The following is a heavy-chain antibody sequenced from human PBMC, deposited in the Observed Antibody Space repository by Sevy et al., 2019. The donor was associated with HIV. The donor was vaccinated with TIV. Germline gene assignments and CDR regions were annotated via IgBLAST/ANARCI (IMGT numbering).Heavy chain of an antibody. Sequence: GGSLRLSCAASGFTFSSYSMNWVRQAPGKGLEWVSSISSSGSNIYYADSVKGRFTISRDNAKNSLYLQMNSLRAEDTAVYYCARDRYCSSTSCYYGMDVWGQGTTVTVSS. CDR2: ISSSGSNI. V-gene: IGHV3-21*01. CDR1: GFTFSSYS. D-gene: IGHD2-2*01. CDR3: ARDRYCSSTSCYYGMDV. J-gene: IGHJ6*02.